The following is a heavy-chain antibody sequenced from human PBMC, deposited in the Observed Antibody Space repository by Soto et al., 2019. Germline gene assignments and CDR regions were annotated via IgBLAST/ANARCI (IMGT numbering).Heavy chain of an antibody. CDR1: GGSISSYY. J-gene: IGHJ4*02. CDR2: IYYSGST. D-gene: IGHD3-10*01. Sequence: SETLSLTCTVSGGSISSYYWSWIRQPPGKGLEWIGYIYYSGSTNYNPSLKSRVTISVDTSKNQFSLKLSSVTAADTAVYYCARHMRSGVYYFDYWGQGTLVTVSS. V-gene: IGHV4-59*08. CDR3: ARHMRSGVYYFDY.